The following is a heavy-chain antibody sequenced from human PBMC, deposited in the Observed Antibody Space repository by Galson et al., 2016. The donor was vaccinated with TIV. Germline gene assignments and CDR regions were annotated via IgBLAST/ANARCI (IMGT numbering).Heavy chain of an antibody. J-gene: IGHJ4*02. D-gene: IGHD3-22*01. CDR3: AKMDSSGLDSVWRFDF. CDR2: ISAGGGRT. V-gene: IGHV3-23*01. Sequence: SLRLSCAASGFTFSSFAMSWVRQAPGKGLEWVSRISAGGGRTNYADSVQGRFTISRDNPKKTLYLQMSSLRAHDTAVYFCAKMDSSGLDSVWRFDFWGQGTLATVSS. CDR1: GFTFSSFA.